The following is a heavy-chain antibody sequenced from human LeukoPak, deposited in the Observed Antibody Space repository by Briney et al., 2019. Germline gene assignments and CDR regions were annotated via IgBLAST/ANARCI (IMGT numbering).Heavy chain of an antibody. CDR1: GYTFTGYN. J-gene: IGHJ5*02. CDR3: ARDRGGYCRGGTCFHFDP. CDR2: INPNSGVT. Sequence: ASVKVSCKASGYTFTGYNMHWVRQTPGQGLEWMGWINPNSGVTDYAQSFQGRVTMTRDTSISTFFMDLSRLTSDDTAVYYCARDRGGYCRGGTCFHFDPWGQGTLVTVSS. V-gene: IGHV1-2*02. D-gene: IGHD2-15*01.